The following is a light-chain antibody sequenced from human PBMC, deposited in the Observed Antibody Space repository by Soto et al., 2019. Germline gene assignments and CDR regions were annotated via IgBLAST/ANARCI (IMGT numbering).Light chain of an antibody. CDR3: VTWDASRNWV. V-gene: IGLV1-51*01. CDR2: DNN. CDR1: SSDIGNNY. J-gene: IGLJ3*02. Sequence: QSVLTQPPSVSAAPGQRVAISCSGGSSDIGNNYVSWYQQFPGTAPKLLIYDNNRRPSGIPDRFSGSKSGTSATLGITGLQSGDEADYYCVTWDASRNWVFGGGIKLTVL.